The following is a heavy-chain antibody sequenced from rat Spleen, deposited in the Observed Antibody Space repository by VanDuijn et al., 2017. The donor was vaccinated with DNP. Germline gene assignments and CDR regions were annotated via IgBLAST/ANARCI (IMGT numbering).Heavy chain of an antibody. CDR2: IWTGGST. Sequence: QVQLRESGPGLVQPSQTLSLACTVSGFSLTNHHVHWIRQPSGKGLEWMGVIWTGGSTEYNSVLKSRLSLTRDTSKNQVFLKMNSLQIEDTATYFCSREGQPYYSMDAWGQGTSVTVSS. J-gene: IGHJ4*01. CDR3: SREGQPYYSMDA. D-gene: IGHD1-1*01. V-gene: IGHV2-43*01. CDR1: GFSLTNHH.